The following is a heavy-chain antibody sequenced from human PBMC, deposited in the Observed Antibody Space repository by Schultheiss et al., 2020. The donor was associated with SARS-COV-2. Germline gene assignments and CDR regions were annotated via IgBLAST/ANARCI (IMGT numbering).Heavy chain of an antibody. V-gene: IGHV3-33*08. D-gene: IGHD4-17*01. J-gene: IGHJ4*02. CDR1: GFTFSSYG. CDR2: IWYDGSNK. Sequence: GGSLRLSCAASGFTFSSYGMHWVRQAPGKGLEWVAVIWYDGSNKYYADSVKGRFTISRDNAKNSLYLQMNSLRAEDTAVYYCASAPTVTTWGSDYWGQGTLVTVSS. CDR3: ASAPTVTTWGSDY.